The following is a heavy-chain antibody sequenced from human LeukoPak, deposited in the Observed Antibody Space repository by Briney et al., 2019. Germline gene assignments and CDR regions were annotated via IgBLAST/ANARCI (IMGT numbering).Heavy chain of an antibody. Sequence: GGSLRLSCTVSGFTVSSNSLSWVRHAPGKGLERVSFIYSDNTHYSDSVRGRFTISRDNSKNTLYLQMNSLRAEDTAVYYYARRAGAYSHPNDYWGQGTLVTVSS. V-gene: IGHV3-53*01. CDR3: ARRAGAYSHPNDY. D-gene: IGHD4/OR15-4a*01. CDR2: IYSDNT. CDR1: GFTVSSNS. J-gene: IGHJ4*02.